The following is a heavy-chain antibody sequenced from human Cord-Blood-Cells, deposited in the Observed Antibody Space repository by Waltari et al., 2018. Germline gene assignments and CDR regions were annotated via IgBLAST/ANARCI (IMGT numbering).Heavy chain of an antibody. CDR2: NYPSGGST. V-gene: IGHV1-46*01. Sequence: QVQLVQSGAEVKKPGASVKVYCKASGYTFTSYYMHWVRQTPGQGLEWMGINYPSGGSTSYAQKFQGGVTMTRDTSTSTVYMELSSLRSEDTAVYYCASVTVGGSYDYWGQGTLVTVSS. D-gene: IGHD1-26*01. CDR3: ASVTVGGSYDY. J-gene: IGHJ4*02. CDR1: GYTFTSYY.